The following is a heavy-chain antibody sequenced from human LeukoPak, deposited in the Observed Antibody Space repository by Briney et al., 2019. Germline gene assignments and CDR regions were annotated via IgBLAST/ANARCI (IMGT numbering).Heavy chain of an antibody. CDR2: ISSSSSSI. J-gene: IGHJ3*02. D-gene: IGHD3-22*01. V-gene: IGHV3-48*01. CDR3: ARGSASYYDSSGYSDAFDI. CDR1: GFTFSSYW. Sequence: QPGGSLRLSCAASGFTFSSYWMHWVRQAPGKGLEWVSYISSSSSSIHYADSVKGRFTISRDNSKNTLYLQMNSLRAEDTAVYYCARGSASYYDSSGYSDAFDIWGQGTMVTVSS.